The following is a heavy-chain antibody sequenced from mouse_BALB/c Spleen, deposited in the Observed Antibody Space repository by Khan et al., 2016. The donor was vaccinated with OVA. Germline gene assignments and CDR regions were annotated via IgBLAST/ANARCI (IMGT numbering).Heavy chain of an antibody. D-gene: IGHD1-2*01. J-gene: IGHJ1*01. CDR1: GFPLSRYS. Sequence: QVQLKQSGPGLVAPSQSLSITCTVSGFPLSRYSVHWIRQPPGKGLEWLGMIWAGGSTDYNSALKSRLTINKDNSKSQVFLEMNSLQTDDTAIYYGVRNRDGGSYWYFDVWGAGTTVTVSS. CDR3: VRNRDGGSYWYFDV. V-gene: IGHV2-6-4*01. CDR2: IWAGGST.